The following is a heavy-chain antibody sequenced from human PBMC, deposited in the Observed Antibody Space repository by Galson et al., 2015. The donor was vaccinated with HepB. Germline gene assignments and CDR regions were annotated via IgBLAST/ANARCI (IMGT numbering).Heavy chain of an antibody. Sequence: PALVKPTQTLTLTCTFSGFSLSTSGVGVGWIRQPPGKALEWLALIYWDDDKRYSPSLKSRLTITKDTSKNQVVLTMTNMDPVDTATYYCAHGQEKWLGFDYWGQGTLVTVSS. CDR1: GFSLSTSGVG. CDR3: AHGQEKWLGFDY. CDR2: IYWDDDK. V-gene: IGHV2-5*02. J-gene: IGHJ4*02. D-gene: IGHD5-12*01.